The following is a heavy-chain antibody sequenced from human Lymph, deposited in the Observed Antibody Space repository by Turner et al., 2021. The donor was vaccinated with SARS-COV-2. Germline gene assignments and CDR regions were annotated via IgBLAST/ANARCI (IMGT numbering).Heavy chain of an antibody. CDR3: ARGESIAVAGTQYFDY. V-gene: IGHV1-2*02. D-gene: IGHD6-19*01. CDR1: GYTFTDYY. Sequence: QVHLVQSGAEVKKPGASLKVSCKASGYTFTDYYMHWVRQAPGQGLEWMRWINPNSGGTNYAQKFQGRVTMTRDTSISTAYMELRWLRSDDTAVYFCARGESIAVAGTQYFDYWGQGTLVTVSS. CDR2: INPNSGGT. J-gene: IGHJ4*02.